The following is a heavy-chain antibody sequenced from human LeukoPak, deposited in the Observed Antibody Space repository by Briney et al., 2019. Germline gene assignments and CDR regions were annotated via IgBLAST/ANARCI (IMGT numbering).Heavy chain of an antibody. D-gene: IGHD4-17*01. CDR2: IYYSGST. CDR3: ASLAGDYQGADAFDI. Sequence: SETLSLTCTVSGGSISSYYWSWIRQPPGKGLEWIGYIYYSGSTNYNPSLKSRVTISVGTSKNQFSLKLSSVTAADTAVYYCASLAGDYQGADAFDIWGQGTMVTVSS. CDR1: GGSISSYY. V-gene: IGHV4-59*01. J-gene: IGHJ3*02.